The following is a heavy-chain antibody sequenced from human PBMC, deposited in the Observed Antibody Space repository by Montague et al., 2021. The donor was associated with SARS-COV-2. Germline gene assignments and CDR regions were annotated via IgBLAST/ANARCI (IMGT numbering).Heavy chain of an antibody. V-gene: IGHV4-39*01. CDR3: ARFPTSYYYDSKAAPATPDAFDI. CDR2: IYYSGST. CDR1: GGSISSSSYY. Sequence: TLSLTCTVSGGSISSSSYYWGWIRQPPGKGLEWIGGIYYSGSTYYNSSLKSRVTISVDTSKNQFSLKLSSVTAADTAVYYCARFPTSYYYDSKAAPATPDAFDIWGQGTMVTVSS. D-gene: IGHD3-22*01. J-gene: IGHJ3*02.